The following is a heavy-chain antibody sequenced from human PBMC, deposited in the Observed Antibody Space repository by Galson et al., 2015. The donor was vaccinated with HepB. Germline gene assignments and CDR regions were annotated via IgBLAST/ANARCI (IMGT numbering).Heavy chain of an antibody. CDR1: GYSFTSYW. CDR2: IYPGDSDT. D-gene: IGHD2-2*01. CDR3: ARHGAFGIVVVPAATSLLDWYFDL. Sequence: QSGAEVKKPGESLKISCKGSGYSFTSYWIGWVRQMLGKGLEWMGIIYPGDSDTRYSPSFQGQVTISADKSISTAYLQWSSLKASDTTMYYCARHGAFGIVVVPAATSLLDWYFDLWGRGTLVTVSS. V-gene: IGHV5-51*01. J-gene: IGHJ2*01.